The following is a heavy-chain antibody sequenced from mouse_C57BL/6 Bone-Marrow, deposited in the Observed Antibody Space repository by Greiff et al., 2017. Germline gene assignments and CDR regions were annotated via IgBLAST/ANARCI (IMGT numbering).Heavy chain of an antibody. D-gene: IGHD1-1*01. Sequence: EVQLVESGGGLVQPKGSLKLSCAASGFTFNTSAMHWVRQAPGKGLEWVARIRSKSSNYATYYADSVKDRFTISRDDSQSMLYLQMNNLKTEDTAMYYCVRGWSTTVVNAMDYWGQGTSVTVSS. CDR1: GFTFNTSA. J-gene: IGHJ4*01. CDR2: IRSKSSNYAT. CDR3: VRGWSTTVVNAMDY. V-gene: IGHV10-3*01.